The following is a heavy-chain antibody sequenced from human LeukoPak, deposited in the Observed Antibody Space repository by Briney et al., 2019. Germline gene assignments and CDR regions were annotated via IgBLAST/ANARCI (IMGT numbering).Heavy chain of an antibody. D-gene: IGHD3-10*01. CDR2: INHSGST. J-gene: IGHJ4*02. V-gene: IGHV4-34*01. Sequence: SETLSLTCAVYGGSFSGYYWSWIRQPPGKGLEWIGEINHSGSTNYNPSLKSRVTISVDTSKNQFSLKLSSVTAADTAVYYCARGRGLLWFGELTYYFDYWGQGTLVTVSS. CDR1: GGSFSGYY. CDR3: ARGRGLLWFGELTYYFDY.